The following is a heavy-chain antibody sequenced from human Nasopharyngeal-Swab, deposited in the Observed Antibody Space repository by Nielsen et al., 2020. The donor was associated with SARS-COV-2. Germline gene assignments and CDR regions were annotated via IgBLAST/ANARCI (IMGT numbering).Heavy chain of an antibody. D-gene: IGHD6-19*01. Sequence: GGSLRLSCAASGFTFSSYWMSWVRQAPGKGLEWVANIKQDGSEKYYVDSVKGRFTISRDNAKNSLYLQMNSLRAEDTAVYYCARSGGSSGWSYYYYMDVWGKGTTVTVSS. CDR1: GFTFSSYW. CDR2: IKQDGSEK. CDR3: ARSGGSSGWSYYYYMDV. J-gene: IGHJ6*03. V-gene: IGHV3-7*05.